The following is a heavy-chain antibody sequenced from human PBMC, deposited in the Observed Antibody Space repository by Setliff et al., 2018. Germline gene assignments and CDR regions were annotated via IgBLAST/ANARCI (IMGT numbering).Heavy chain of an antibody. CDR1: GGSVGNSHYY. Sequence: PSETLSLTCTVSGGSVGNSHYYWSWIRQPAGKGLERIGRIYTTWSTNYNPSLKSRVTISLDTSKSQFFLKLNSVTAADTGVYYSAIGGGYCDFFDCFPFDNWGQGFLVTVSS. V-gene: IGHV4-61*02. D-gene: IGHD3-16*01. J-gene: IGHJ4*02. CDR3: AIGGGYCDFFDCFPFDN. CDR2: IYTTWST.